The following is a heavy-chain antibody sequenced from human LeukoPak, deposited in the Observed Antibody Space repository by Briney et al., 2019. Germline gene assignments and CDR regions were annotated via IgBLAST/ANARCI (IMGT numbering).Heavy chain of an antibody. CDR2: IRFDGSNK. J-gene: IGHJ3*02. Sequence: GGSLRLSCAASGFTLSSYGMHWVRQAPGKGLEWVSFIRFDGSNKYYADSVKGRFTISRDNSKNTLYLQMNSLRAEDTAVYYCARGQNAFDIWGQGTMVTVSS. CDR3: ARGQNAFDI. V-gene: IGHV3-30*02. CDR1: GFTLSSYG.